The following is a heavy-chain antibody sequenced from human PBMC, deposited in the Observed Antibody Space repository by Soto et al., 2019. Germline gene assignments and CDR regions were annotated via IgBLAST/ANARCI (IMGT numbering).Heavy chain of an antibody. Sequence: GGCLRLSCAASGLTLSSYGMHWVRQAPGKGLGWVAVRWYDGSNKYYADSVKGRFTISRDNSKNTLYLQMNSLRAEDTAVYYCARDGSSWGYLEYWGQGTLVTVSA. V-gene: IGHV3-33*01. CDR1: GLTLSSYG. CDR2: RWYDGSNK. CDR3: ARDGSSWGYLEY. D-gene: IGHD6-13*01. J-gene: IGHJ4*02.